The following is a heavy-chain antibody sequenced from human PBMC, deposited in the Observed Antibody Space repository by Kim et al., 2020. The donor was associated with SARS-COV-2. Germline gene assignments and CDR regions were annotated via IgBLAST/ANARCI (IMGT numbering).Heavy chain of an antibody. D-gene: IGHD4-17*01. CDR2: MNPNSGNT. Sequence: ASVKVSCKASGYTFTSYDINWVRQATGQGLEWMGWMNPNSGNTGYAQKFQGRVTMTRNTSISTAYMELSSLRSEDTAVYYCARGPPYDYAHGMDVWGQGTTVTVSS. J-gene: IGHJ6*02. V-gene: IGHV1-8*01. CDR1: GYTFTSYD. CDR3: ARGPPYDYAHGMDV.